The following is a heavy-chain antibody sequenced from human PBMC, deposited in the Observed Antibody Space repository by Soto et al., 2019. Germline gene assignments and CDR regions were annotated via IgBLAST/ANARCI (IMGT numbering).Heavy chain of an antibody. D-gene: IGHD1-1*01. J-gene: IGHJ5*02. Sequence: PSETLSLTCAVSGYSISSGLYWGWIRQPTGKGLEWIGTIYRGGITYYNPSLKSRVTISIDTSKNHFSLRLSSVTATDTAVYFCAIGNPDWFDPWGQGTLVTVSS. V-gene: IGHV4-38-2*01. CDR1: GYSISSGLY. CDR2: IYRGGIT. CDR3: AIGNPDWFDP.